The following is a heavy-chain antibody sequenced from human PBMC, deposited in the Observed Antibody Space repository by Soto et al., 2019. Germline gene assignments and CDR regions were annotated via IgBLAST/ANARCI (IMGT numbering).Heavy chain of an antibody. J-gene: IGHJ6*02. CDR3: AKDLRVVPAAIPTTSLDCGMDV. D-gene: IGHD2-2*02. CDR1: GFTFSSYG. Sequence: GGSLRLSCAASGFTFSSYGMHWVRQAPGKGLEWVAVISYDGSNKYYADSVKGRFTISRDNSKNTLYLQMNSLRAEDTAVYYCAKDLRVVPAAIPTTSLDCGMDVWGQGTTDTVSS. CDR2: ISYDGSNK. V-gene: IGHV3-30*18.